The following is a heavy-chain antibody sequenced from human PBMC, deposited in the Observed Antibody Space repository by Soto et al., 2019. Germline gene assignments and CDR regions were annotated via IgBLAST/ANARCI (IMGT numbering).Heavy chain of an antibody. CDR3: ARGGRYRENYYFGMDV. CDR1: GFTLSNFW. V-gene: IGHV3-74*01. Sequence: AGSLRLSCAASGFTLSNFWMHWVRQAPGKGLEWVSRINSDGRSTSCVDSVKGRFTISRDNANNTLYLEMNSLRAEDTAVYFCARGGRYRENYYFGMDVWGQGTTVTVSS. D-gene: IGHD1-26*01. J-gene: IGHJ6*02. CDR2: INSDGRST.